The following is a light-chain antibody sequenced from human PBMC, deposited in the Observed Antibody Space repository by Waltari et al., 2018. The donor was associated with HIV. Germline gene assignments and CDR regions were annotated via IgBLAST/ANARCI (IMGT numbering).Light chain of an antibody. CDR2: WAS. CDR1: RSILYSSDNRNY. J-gene: IGKJ4*01. Sequence: DIVMTQSPDSLPVSLGERATINCTSSRSILYSSDNRNYLAWYQQKPRQHPKLLISWASTRKSGVPDRFSGGGSGTDFTLTITRLQAEDVAVYHCQQYFRIPPTFGGGTKVEIK. CDR3: QQYFRIPPT. V-gene: IGKV4-1*01.